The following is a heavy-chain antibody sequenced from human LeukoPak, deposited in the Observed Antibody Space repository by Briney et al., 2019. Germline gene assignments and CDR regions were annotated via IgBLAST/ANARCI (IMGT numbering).Heavy chain of an antibody. Sequence: AGGSLRLSCAASGFTFSSYAMSWVRQAPGKGLEWVSAISGSGGSTYYADSVKGRFTISRDNSKNTLYLQMNSLRAEDTAVYYCAKNPMVRGVILPSYFDYWGQGTLVTVSS. CDR2: ISGSGGST. CDR3: AKNPMVRGVILPSYFDY. J-gene: IGHJ4*02. CDR1: GFTFSSYA. D-gene: IGHD3-10*01. V-gene: IGHV3-23*01.